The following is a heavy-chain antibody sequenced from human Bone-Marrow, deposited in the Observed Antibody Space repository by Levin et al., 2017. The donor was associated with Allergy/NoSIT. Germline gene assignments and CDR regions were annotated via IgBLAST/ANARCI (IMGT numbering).Heavy chain of an antibody. V-gene: IGHV3-21*01. CDR2: ITTGSNYK. CDR3: WRSPPLTGTTHFSYQDGMDV. Sequence: GESLKISCEASGFDFHIYIMNWVRQAPGKGLEWLSSITTGSNYKYYVDSVRGRFVISRDNGKNSLYLQMNSLRAEEHAVFFCWRSPPLTGTTHFSYQDGMDVWGQGTSVTVSS. J-gene: IGHJ6*02. D-gene: IGHD1/OR15-1a*01. CDR1: GFDFHIYI.